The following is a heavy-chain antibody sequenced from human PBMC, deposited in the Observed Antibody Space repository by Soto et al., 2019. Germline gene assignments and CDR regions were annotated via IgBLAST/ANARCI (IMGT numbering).Heavy chain of an antibody. D-gene: IGHD3-10*01. Sequence: SQTLSLTCAISGDSVSSSSAVWNWIRQSPSRGLEWLGRTYYRSNWYSDYAVSVKSRVIINPDTSRNQFSLELSSVTPEDTAVYYCARDSAVVRGVPNQFDDWGQGLQVTVAS. CDR1: GDSVSSSSAV. V-gene: IGHV6-1*01. CDR3: ARDSAVVRGVPNQFDD. CDR2: TYYRSNWYS. J-gene: IGHJ4*02.